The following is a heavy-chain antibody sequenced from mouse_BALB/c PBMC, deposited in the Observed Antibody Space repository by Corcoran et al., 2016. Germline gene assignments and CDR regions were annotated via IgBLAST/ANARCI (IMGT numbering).Heavy chain of an antibody. V-gene: IGHV1S34*01. Sequence: LVKTGASVKISCKASGYSFTGYYIHWVKQSHGRSLEWIGYISGYNGAISYNQKFKGKATFTVDTSSSTAYMQFNSLTSEDSAVYFCARGGDYDVYYAMDYWGQGTSVTVSS. CDR3: ARGGDYDVYYAMDY. CDR1: GYSFTGYY. J-gene: IGHJ4*01. D-gene: IGHD2-4*01. CDR2: ISGYNGAI.